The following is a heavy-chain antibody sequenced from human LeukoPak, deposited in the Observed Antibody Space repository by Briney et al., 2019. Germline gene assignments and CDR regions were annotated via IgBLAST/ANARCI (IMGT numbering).Heavy chain of an antibody. CDR3: ARGPSGYHNT. CDR1: GFTFSRYS. CDR2: ISSGSTYI. V-gene: IGHV3-21*01. Sequence: GGSLRLSCAASGFTFSRYSMNWVRQAPGKGLEWVSSISSGSTYIYYADSVKGRFTISRDNSKNTLYLQMNSLRAEDTAVYYCARGPSGYHNTGGQGTLVTVSS. D-gene: IGHD5-12*01. J-gene: IGHJ4*02.